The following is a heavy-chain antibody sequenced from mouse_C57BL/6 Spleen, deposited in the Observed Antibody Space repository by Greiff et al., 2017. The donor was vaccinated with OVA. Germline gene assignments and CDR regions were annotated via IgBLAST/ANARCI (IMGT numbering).Heavy chain of an antibody. CDR3: ASPHYYDYDVYAMDD. CDR1: GYAFSSSW. V-gene: IGHV1-82*01. Sequence: VHLVESGPELVKPGASVKISCKASGYAFSSSWMNWVKQRPGKGLEWIGRIYPGDGDTNYNGKFKGKATLTADKSSSTAYMQLSSLTSEDSAVYFCASPHYYDYDVYAMDDWGQGTSVTVSS. D-gene: IGHD2-4*01. CDR2: IYPGDGDT. J-gene: IGHJ4*01.